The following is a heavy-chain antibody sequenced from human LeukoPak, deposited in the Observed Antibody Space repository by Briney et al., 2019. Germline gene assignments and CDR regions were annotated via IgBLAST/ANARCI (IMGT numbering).Heavy chain of an antibody. J-gene: IGHJ4*02. D-gene: IGHD3-3*01. Sequence: PGGSLRLXCAASGFTYSTYSMNWVRRAPGKGLESVSYISSSGGTIYYADSVRGRFTISRDTAKNSLYLQMNSLRAEDTAVYYCAREPHTYYDFWSGYYKGPIHWGAPFDYWGQGTLVTVSS. V-gene: IGHV3-48*01. CDR2: ISSSGGTI. CDR3: AREPHTYYDFWSGYYKGPIHWGAPFDY. CDR1: GFTYSTYS.